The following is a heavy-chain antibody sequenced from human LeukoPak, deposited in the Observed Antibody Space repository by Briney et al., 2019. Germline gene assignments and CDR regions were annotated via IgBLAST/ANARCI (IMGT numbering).Heavy chain of an antibody. CDR2: ISGSGGST. CDR3: ARGPTTYYDFWSGQIPVYYFDY. J-gene: IGHJ4*02. Sequence: PGGSLRLSCAASGFTFSSYAMSWVRQAPGKGLEWVSAISGSGGSTYYADSVKGRFTISRDNSKNTLYLQMNGLRAEDAAVYYCARGPTTYYDFWSGQIPVYYFDYWGQGTLVTVSS. V-gene: IGHV3-23*01. CDR1: GFTFSSYA. D-gene: IGHD3-3*01.